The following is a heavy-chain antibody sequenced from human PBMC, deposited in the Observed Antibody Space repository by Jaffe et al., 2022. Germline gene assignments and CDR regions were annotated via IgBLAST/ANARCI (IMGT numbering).Heavy chain of an antibody. V-gene: IGHV4-61*02. D-gene: IGHD2-15*01. CDR1: GGSISSGSYY. Sequence: QVQLQESGPGLVKPSQTLSLTCTVSGGSISSGSYYWSWIRQPAGKGLEWIGRIYTSGSTNYNPSLKSRVTISVDTSKNQFSLKLSSVTAADTAVYYCARDRGEYCSGGTCYSTYYFDYWGQGTLVTVSS. CDR3: ARDRGEYCSGGTCYSTYYFDY. J-gene: IGHJ4*02. CDR2: IYTSGST.